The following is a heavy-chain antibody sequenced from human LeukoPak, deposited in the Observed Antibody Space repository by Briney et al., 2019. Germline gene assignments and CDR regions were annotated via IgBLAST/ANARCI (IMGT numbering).Heavy chain of an antibody. Sequence: GGSLRLSCAASGFSFSDAWMSWVRQIPGKGLEWVGRIESKTDGGTTDYAAPVKGRFTISRDDSTNTLYLQMNSLKSEDTAMYYCTNCGSGRKFDYWGQGILVTVSS. J-gene: IGHJ4*02. CDR1: GFSFSDAW. V-gene: IGHV3-15*04. CDR3: TNCGSGRKFDY. CDR2: IESKTDGGTT. D-gene: IGHD3-10*01.